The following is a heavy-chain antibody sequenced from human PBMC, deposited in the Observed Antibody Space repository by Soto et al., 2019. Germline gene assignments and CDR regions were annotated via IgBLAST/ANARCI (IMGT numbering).Heavy chain of an antibody. CDR3: AKTRNSYDNVVLRLDY. D-gene: IGHD3-16*01. V-gene: IGHV3-23*01. Sequence: GGPLTLPCEASGFPFSRFAMTWVRPAQGRGPEWVSGISISGGTTYYADPVKGRFTISRDNSKNTLFLQMNSLRVEDTAIYYCAKTRNSYDNVVLRLDYWGQGTLVTVSS. CDR1: GFPFSRFA. J-gene: IGHJ4*02. CDR2: ISISGGTT.